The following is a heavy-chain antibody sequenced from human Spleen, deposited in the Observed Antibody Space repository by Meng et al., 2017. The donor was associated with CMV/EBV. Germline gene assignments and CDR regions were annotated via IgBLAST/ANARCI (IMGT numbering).Heavy chain of an antibody. CDR1: N. J-gene: IGHJ5*02. Sequence: NKNWVRHAPGKGLEWVSSISSSSSYIYYADSVKGRFTISRDNAKNTLYLQMNSLRAEDTAVYYCARDRLRRYCSSTSCPEGNWFDPWGQGTLVTVSS. CDR2: ISSSSSYI. D-gene: IGHD2-2*01. CDR3: ARDRLRRYCSSTSCPEGNWFDP. V-gene: IGHV3-21*01.